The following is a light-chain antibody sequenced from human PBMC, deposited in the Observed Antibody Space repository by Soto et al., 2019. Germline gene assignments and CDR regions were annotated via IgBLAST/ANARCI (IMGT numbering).Light chain of an antibody. V-gene: IGKV3-20*01. CDR1: QSVTNSY. CDR2: GAS. CDR3: QQYGSSPPT. J-gene: IGKJ1*01. Sequence: EIVLTQSPGTLSLSPGERATLSCRASQSVTNSYLAWYQQKPGQAPRLLIYGASSRATGIPDRFSGSGSGTDFTLTISRLEPEDFGVYYCQQYGSSPPTFGQGTKVEIK.